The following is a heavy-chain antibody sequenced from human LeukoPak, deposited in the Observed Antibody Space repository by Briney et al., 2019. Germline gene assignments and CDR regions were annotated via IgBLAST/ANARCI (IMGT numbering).Heavy chain of an antibody. Sequence: ASVKISCKASGYTFTDYYMHWMRQAPGQGPEWMGGMNPNSGGTNYAQKLQGRVTMTRDTSITTAYMELSSLRSDDTAVYYCAPRRVAADKGFDYWGQGTLVTVSS. CDR1: GYTFTDYY. CDR2: MNPNSGGT. J-gene: IGHJ4*02. CDR3: APRRVAADKGFDY. D-gene: IGHD6-19*01. V-gene: IGHV1-2*02.